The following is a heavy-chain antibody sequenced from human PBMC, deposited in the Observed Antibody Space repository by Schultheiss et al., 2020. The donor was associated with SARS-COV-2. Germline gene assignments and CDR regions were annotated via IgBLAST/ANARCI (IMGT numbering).Heavy chain of an antibody. CDR1: GFTVSSNY. D-gene: IGHD3-3*01. CDR3: AQILAKPINYYYGMDV. Sequence: GGSLRLSCAASGFTVSSNYMSWVRQAPGKGLEWVSSISSSSTIYYADSVKGRFIISRDNSRNTLYLQTKSLRAEDTAVCYCAQILAKPINYYYGMDVWGQGTTVTVSS. CDR2: ISSSSTI. V-gene: IGHV3-69-1*01. J-gene: IGHJ6*02.